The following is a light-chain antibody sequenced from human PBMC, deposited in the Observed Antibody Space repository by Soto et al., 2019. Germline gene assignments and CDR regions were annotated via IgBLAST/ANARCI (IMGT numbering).Light chain of an antibody. V-gene: IGKV3-20*01. CDR3: HQYGSSPRT. CDR1: QRVNSNY. CDR2: GAS. J-gene: IGKJ1*01. Sequence: DIVLTQSPGTLSVSPGERVTLSCRASQRVNSNYLAWYQQEPGQAPRLLIYGASNRATGIPDRFSGSGSGTDFTLTISSLEPGDFAVYYCHQYGSSPRTFGQGTKVDI.